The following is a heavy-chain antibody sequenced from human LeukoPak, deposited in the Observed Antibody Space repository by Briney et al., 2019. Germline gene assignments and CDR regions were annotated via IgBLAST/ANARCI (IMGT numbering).Heavy chain of an antibody. J-gene: IGHJ4*02. V-gene: IGHV1-18*01. CDR1: GYTFSSYG. CDR3: ARDPNTCGDCYPPDY. Sequence: GASVKVSCKASGYTFSSYGISWVRQAPGQGPEWMGWISAYNGNTNYAQKLQGRVTMTTDTSTSTAYMELRSLRSDDTAVYYCARDPNTCGDCYPPDYWGQGTLVTVSS. D-gene: IGHD2-21*02. CDR2: ISAYNGNT.